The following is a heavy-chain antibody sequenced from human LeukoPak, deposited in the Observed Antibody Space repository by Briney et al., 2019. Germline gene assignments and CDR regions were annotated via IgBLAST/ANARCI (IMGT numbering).Heavy chain of an antibody. CDR2: IKTDGIST. Sequence: PGGSLRLSCAASGFTFSSYWMHWVRQAPGKGLVWVSGIKTDGISTGYVDSVKGRLTISRDNAKNTLFLQMNSLRAEDTAVYYCARSRFCTSGGCYYDYWGQGLLVTVSS. V-gene: IGHV3-74*01. D-gene: IGHD2-8*02. J-gene: IGHJ4*02. CDR1: GFTFSSYW. CDR3: ARSRFCTSGGCYYDY.